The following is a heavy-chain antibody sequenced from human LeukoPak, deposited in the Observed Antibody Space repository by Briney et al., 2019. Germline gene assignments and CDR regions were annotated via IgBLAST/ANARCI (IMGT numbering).Heavy chain of an antibody. D-gene: IGHD3-22*01. CDR2: IYYSGST. CDR3: ARGYYDSSGYYPRPYFDY. Sequence: SETLSLTCTLSVGSICSYYWWWVRQPLGRGRERGAYIYYSGSTNYDPSLKSRVTISVDTSKTQFSLKLSSVTAADTAVYYCARGYYDSSGYYPRPYFDYWGQGTLVTVS. J-gene: IGHJ4*02. V-gene: IGHV4-59*01. CDR1: VGSICSYY.